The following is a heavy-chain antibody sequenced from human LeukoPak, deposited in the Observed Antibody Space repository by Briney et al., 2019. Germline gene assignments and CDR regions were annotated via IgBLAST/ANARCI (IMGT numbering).Heavy chain of an antibody. CDR2: VSISGT. CDR1: GGSVTSSYY. V-gene: IGHV4-61*03. Sequence: SETLSLTCTVSGGSVTSSYYWSWTRQPPGKGLEWIGYVSISGTKYNPSLKSRVTISVDTSKNHFSLKLSSVTAADTAVYYCARARGYYYDFDYWGQGALLTVSS. CDR3: ARARGYYYDFDY. D-gene: IGHD3-22*01. J-gene: IGHJ4*02.